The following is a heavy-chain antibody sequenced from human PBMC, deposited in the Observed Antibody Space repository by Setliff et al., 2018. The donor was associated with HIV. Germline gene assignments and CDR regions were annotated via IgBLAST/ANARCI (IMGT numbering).Heavy chain of an antibody. J-gene: IGHJ3*02. CDR2: INNGGNT. CDR3: ARLFQWMSYSFDI. V-gene: IGHV4-38-2*01. Sequence: PSETLSLTCSVSGYSISSGYFWGWIRQPPGKGLEWIGSINNGGNTYHSPALTTRVTMSVDTSKSQFSLKLSSVTAADTGVYYCARLFQWMSYSFDIWGQGTVVTV. CDR1: GYSISSGYF. D-gene: IGHD5-12*01.